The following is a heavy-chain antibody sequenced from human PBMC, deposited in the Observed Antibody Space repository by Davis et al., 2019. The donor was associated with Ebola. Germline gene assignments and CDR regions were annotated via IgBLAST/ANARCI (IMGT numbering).Heavy chain of an antibody. CDR3: ATVGGDIVSGDGTGYYYAIDV. D-gene: IGHD3-9*01. CDR1: GITFTSYA. V-gene: IGHV3-30-3*01. CDR2: IPHDGYNT. Sequence: GGSLRLSCAASGITFTSYAMFWVRQAPGKGLEFVSIIPHDGYNTYYADSVKGRFTVSRDDSRNTLFLQVDSLRPEDTTVYYCATVGGDIVSGDGTGYYYAIDVWGQGTTVTVSS. J-gene: IGHJ6*02.